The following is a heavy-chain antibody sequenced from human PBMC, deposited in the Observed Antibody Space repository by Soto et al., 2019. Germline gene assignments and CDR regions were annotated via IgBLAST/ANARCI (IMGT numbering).Heavy chain of an antibody. Sequence: QVHLVQSGAEVKKPGASVKVSCKGSGYAFTTYGITWVRQAPGQGLEWMGWISAHNGNTNYAQKLQGRVTVTRDTSTSTAYMELRSLRSDDTAVYYCARGRYGDYCGQGALVTVSS. CDR2: ISAHNGNT. D-gene: IGHD1-1*01. V-gene: IGHV1-18*01. CDR1: GYAFTTYG. CDR3: ARGRYGDY. J-gene: IGHJ4*02.